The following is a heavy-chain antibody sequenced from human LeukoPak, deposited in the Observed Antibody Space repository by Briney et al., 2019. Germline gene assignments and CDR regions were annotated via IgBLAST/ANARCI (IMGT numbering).Heavy chain of an antibody. V-gene: IGHV3-30*02. CDR2: IRYDGSNK. Sequence: GGSLRLSCAASGFTFSSYGMHWVRQAPGKGLEWVAFIRYDGSNKYYADSVKGRFTISRDYSKNTLYLQMNSLRAEDTAVYYCAPRDWNDGPASHWGQGTLVTVSS. D-gene: IGHD1-1*01. CDR1: GFTFSSYG. J-gene: IGHJ4*02. CDR3: APRDWNDGPASH.